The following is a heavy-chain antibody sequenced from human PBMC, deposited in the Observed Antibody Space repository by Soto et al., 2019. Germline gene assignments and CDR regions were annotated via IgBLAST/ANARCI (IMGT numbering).Heavy chain of an antibody. D-gene: IGHD3-10*01. CDR2: LIGGHYGT. J-gene: IGHJ5*02. CDR1: GFTLQNYA. V-gene: IGHV3-23*01. Sequence: GGSLRLSCTASGFTLQNYAMAWVRQAPGKGLEWVSTLIGGHYGTAYSYSVKGRFTVSRDNSKNCLYLQMNSLGVEDTAMYFCAKGKSTGDIDWFDTWGQGSLVTVSS. CDR3: AKGKSTGDIDWFDT.